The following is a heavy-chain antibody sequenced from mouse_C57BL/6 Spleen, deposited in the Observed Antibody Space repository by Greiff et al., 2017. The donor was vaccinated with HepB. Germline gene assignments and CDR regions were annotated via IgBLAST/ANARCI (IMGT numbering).Heavy chain of an antibody. CDR1: GYAFSSSW. J-gene: IGHJ3*01. CDR3: ARGGTGTGGFAY. V-gene: IGHV1-82*01. CDR2: IYPGDGDT. Sequence: VQLQQSGPELVKPGASVKISCKASGYAFSSSWMNWVKQRPGKGLEWIGRIYPGDGDTNYNGKFKGKATLTADKSSSTAYMQLSSLTSEDSAVYFCARGGTGTGGFAYWGQGTLVTVSA. D-gene: IGHD4-1*01.